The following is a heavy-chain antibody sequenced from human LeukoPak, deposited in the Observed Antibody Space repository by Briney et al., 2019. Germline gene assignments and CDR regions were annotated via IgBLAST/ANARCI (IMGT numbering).Heavy chain of an antibody. CDR2: ITSNGGST. CDR1: GFTFSTNS. V-gene: IGHV3-64D*08. Sequence: GGSLRLSCSASGFTFSTNSMHWVRQAPGKGLEFVSAITSNGGSTYYADSVKGRFTISRDNSKNTLYLQMSSLRAEDTAVYYCARAAGYSYGSPPFDYWGQGTLVTVSS. D-gene: IGHD5-18*01. J-gene: IGHJ4*02. CDR3: ARAAGYSYGSPPFDY.